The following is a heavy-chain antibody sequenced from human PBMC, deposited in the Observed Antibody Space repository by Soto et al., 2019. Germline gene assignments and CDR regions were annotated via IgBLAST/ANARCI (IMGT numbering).Heavy chain of an antibody. J-gene: IGHJ4*02. V-gene: IGHV4-4*02. CDR1: GGSISSVNW. CDR2: IYHSGST. CDR3: ARHHVSYSSSWYGY. D-gene: IGHD6-13*01. Sequence: SETLSLTCAVSGGSISSVNWWSWVRQPPGKGLEWIGEIYHSGSTNYNPSLKSRVTISVGKSKNQFSLKLSSVTAADTAVYYCARHHVSYSSSWYGYWGQGTLVTVSS.